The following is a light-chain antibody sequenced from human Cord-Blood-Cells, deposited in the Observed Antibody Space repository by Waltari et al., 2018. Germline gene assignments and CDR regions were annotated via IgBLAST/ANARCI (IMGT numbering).Light chain of an antibody. V-gene: IGLV2-14*01. CDR2: EVS. Sequence: QSALTQPASVYGSPGQSITISCTETSSDGGGYNYVSWYQQHPGKAPKLMIYEVSNRPSGVSNRFSGSKSGNTASLTISGLQAEDEADYYCSSYTSSSTVVFGGGTKLTVL. J-gene: IGLJ2*01. CDR3: SSYTSSSTVV. CDR1: SSDGGGYNY.